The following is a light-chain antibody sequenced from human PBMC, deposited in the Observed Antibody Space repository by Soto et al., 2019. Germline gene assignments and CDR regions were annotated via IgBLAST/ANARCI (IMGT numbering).Light chain of an antibody. V-gene: IGLV2-14*01. CDR2: EVS. J-gene: IGLJ2*01. Sequence: QSALTQPASVSGSPGQSITISCTGTSSDVGGYDYVSWYQHHPGKVPKLIIYEVSKRPSGVSHRFSGSKSGNTASLTISGLQTEDEADYYCSSYTTTSALVFGGGTQVTVL. CDR3: SSYTTTSALV. CDR1: SSDVGGYDY.